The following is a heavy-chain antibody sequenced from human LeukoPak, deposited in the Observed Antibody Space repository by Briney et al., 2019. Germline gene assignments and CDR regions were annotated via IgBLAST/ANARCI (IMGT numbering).Heavy chain of an antibody. CDR3: ARGGEKFDFWSGWDAFDI. J-gene: IGHJ3*02. CDR1: GFTFSSYW. V-gene: IGHV3-7*01. CDR2: IKQDGSEK. Sequence: GGSLRLSCAASGFTFSSYWMSWVRQAPGKGLEWVANIKQDGSEKYYVDSVKGRFTISRDNAKNSLYLQMNSLRAEDTAVYYCARGGEKFDFWSGWDAFDIWGQGTMVTVSS. D-gene: IGHD3-3*01.